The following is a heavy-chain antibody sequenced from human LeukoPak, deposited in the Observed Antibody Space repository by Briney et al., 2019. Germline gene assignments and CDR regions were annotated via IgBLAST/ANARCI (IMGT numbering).Heavy chain of an antibody. V-gene: IGHV4-39*07. J-gene: IGHJ4*02. CDR2: IYYSGST. CDR3: ARGGRSSWSYFDY. Sequence: SETLSLTCTVSGGSISSSSYYWGWIRQPPGKGLEWIGSIYYSGSTYYNPSLKSRVTISVDTSKNQFSLKLSSVTAADTAVYYCARGGRSSWSYFDYWGQGTLVTVSS. D-gene: IGHD6-13*01. CDR1: GGSISSSSYY.